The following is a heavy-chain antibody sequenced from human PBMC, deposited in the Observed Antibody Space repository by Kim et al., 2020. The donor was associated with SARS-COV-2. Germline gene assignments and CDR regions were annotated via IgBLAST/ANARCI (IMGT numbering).Heavy chain of an antibody. J-gene: IGHJ2*01. Sequence: GGSLRLSCAASGFTFSTYSMNWVRQAPGKGLEWVSSVSSGSDYIHYTDSVKGRFTISRDNAKNSLYLQMNNLRVEDTAVYYCVRPHTSGGYWYFDLWGRGTLVTVSS. D-gene: IGHD6-25*01. CDR2: VSSGSDYI. CDR3: VRPHTSGGYWYFDL. V-gene: IGHV3-21*01. CDR1: GFTFSTYS.